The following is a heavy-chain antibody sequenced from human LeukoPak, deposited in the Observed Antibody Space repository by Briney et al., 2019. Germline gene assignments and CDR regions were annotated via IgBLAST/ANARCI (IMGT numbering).Heavy chain of an antibody. Sequence: PSETLSLTCAVYGGSFSGYYWSWIRQPPGKGLEWIGYIYYSGSTNYNPSLKSRVTISVDTSKNQFSLKLSSVTAADTAVYYCATQRDGTSGDSSGYYYLDYWGQGTLVTVSS. J-gene: IGHJ4*02. CDR3: ATQRDGTSGDSSGYYYLDY. D-gene: IGHD3-22*01. CDR1: GGSFSGYY. V-gene: IGHV4-59*01. CDR2: IYYSGST.